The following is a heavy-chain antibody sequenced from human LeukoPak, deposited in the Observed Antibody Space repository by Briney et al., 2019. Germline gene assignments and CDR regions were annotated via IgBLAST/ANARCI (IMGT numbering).Heavy chain of an antibody. D-gene: IGHD6-13*01. CDR3: ARVGRGYSSSWYVGYYYYMDV. Sequence: SETLSLTCTVSGGSLSSYYWSWIRQPPGKGLEWMGYIYYSGSTNYNPSLKSRVTISVDTSKNQFSLKLSFVTAADTAVYYCARVGRGYSSSWYVGYYYYMDVWGKGTTVTVSS. J-gene: IGHJ6*03. V-gene: IGHV4-59*01. CDR2: IYYSGST. CDR1: GGSLSSYY.